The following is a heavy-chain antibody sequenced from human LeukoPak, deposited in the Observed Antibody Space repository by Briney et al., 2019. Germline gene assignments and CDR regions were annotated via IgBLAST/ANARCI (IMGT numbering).Heavy chain of an antibody. CDR3: ARDHNWGPDY. V-gene: IGHV1-2*02. Sequence: ASVKVSCMASGYSFTDHHLHWLRQARGQGLEWMAWIHPKTGVTNYAERFQGRLSLTRDTSISTLYMELNSLTSDDTAVYYCARDHNWGPDYWGQGTLVSVSS. D-gene: IGHD7-27*01. CDR2: IHPKTGVT. J-gene: IGHJ4*02. CDR1: GYSFTDHH.